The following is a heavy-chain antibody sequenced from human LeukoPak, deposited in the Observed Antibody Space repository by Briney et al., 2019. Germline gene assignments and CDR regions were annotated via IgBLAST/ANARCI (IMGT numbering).Heavy chain of an antibody. Sequence: GRSLRLSCAASGLTFSRYGMHWVRQAPGKGLEWVAVISYDGSNTYYADSVKGRFTISRDNSKNTLYLQMNSRRAWDTAVYYCARTLMEQVVRGGFDYWGQGTQVTVSS. J-gene: IGHJ4*02. D-gene: IGHD3-10*01. V-gene: IGHV3-30*03. CDR2: ISYDGSNT. CDR1: GLTFSRYG. CDR3: ARTLMEQVVRGGFDY.